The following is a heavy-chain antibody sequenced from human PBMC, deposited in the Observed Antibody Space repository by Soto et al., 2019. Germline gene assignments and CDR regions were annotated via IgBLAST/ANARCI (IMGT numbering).Heavy chain of an antibody. Sequence: QVQLVQSGADVKKPGPSVKVSCKASGGTLSYNAFSWVRQAPGQGLEWMGGIVTIFGTANHAQKFQGRVTITADESTSTAYMELSSLRSDDTAVYYCARNGAYSSSQFGMDVWGQGTTVTVSS. D-gene: IGHD6-13*01. J-gene: IGHJ6*02. CDR3: ARNGAYSSSQFGMDV. CDR2: IVTIFGTA. CDR1: GGTLSYNA. V-gene: IGHV1-69*01.